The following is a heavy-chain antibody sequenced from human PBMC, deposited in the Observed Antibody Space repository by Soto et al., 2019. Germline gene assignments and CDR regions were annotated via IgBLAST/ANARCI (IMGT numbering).Heavy chain of an antibody. CDR1: GGSISSSSYY. V-gene: IGHV4-39*01. J-gene: IGHJ6*02. CDR2: IYYSGST. D-gene: IGHD4-17*01. CDR3: ARHSLLRWCMDV. Sequence: SETLSLTCTVSGGSISSSSYYWGGIRQPPGKGLEWIGSIYYSGSTYYNPSLKSRVTISVDTSKNQFSLKLSSVTAADSAVYYCARHSLLRWCMDVWGQGTTLTVSS.